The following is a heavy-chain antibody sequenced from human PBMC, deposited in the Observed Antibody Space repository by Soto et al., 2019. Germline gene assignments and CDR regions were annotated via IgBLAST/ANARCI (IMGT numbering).Heavy chain of an antibody. J-gene: IGHJ4*02. Sequence: EVQLVESGGGLVQPGGSLRLSCSASGFALSNYWMTWIRQSPGKGLEWVANVNPDETKKYYVDAVKGRFTISRDNAENSLILQMSDLRVEDTAVYYCPTYPPWNDANWDCWGQGTLVNVSS. V-gene: IGHV3-7*05. D-gene: IGHD1-1*01. CDR1: GFALSNYW. CDR3: PTYPPWNDANWDC. CDR2: VNPDETKK.